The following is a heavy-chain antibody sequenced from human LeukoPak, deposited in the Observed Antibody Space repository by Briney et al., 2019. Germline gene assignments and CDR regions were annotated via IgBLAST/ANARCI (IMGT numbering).Heavy chain of an antibody. J-gene: IGHJ4*02. V-gene: IGHV4-39*07. CDR3: ARGVLRYFDWLSHRLFDY. D-gene: IGHD3-9*01. Sequence: SETLSLTCTVSGGSISSSSYYWGWIRQPPGKGLEWIGSIYYSGSTYYNPSLKSRVTISVDTSKNQFSLKLSSVTAAGTAVYYCARGVLRYFDWLSHRLFDYWGQGTLVTVSS. CDR2: IYYSGST. CDR1: GGSISSSSYY.